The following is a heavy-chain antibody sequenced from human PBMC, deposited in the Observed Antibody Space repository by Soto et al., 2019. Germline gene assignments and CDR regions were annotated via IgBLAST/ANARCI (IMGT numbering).Heavy chain of an antibody. J-gene: IGHJ4*02. Sequence: PGGSLRLSCAASGFTFSSYSMNWVRQAPGKGLEWVSYISSSSSTIYYADSVKGRFTISRDNAKNSLYLQMNSLRAEDTAVYYCARDALVAGTSFDYWGQGTLVTVSS. CDR1: GFTFSSYS. CDR2: ISSSSSTI. D-gene: IGHD6-19*01. CDR3: ARDALVAGTSFDY. V-gene: IGHV3-48*01.